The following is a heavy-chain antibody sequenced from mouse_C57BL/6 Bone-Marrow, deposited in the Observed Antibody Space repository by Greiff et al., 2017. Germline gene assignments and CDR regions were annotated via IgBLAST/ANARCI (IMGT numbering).Heavy chain of an antibody. J-gene: IGHJ2*01. Sequence: EVQLQQSGPELVKPGASVKISCKASGYTFTDYYMNWVKQSHGKSLEWIGDFHPNNDGTSYNQKFKGKATLTVDKSSSKAYMELRCLTSEYSAVYYCASPNLDYDFDYWGQGTTLTVSS. CDR3: ASPNLDYDFDY. V-gene: IGHV1-26*01. CDR2: FHPNNDGT. CDR1: GYTFTDYY. D-gene: IGHD1-1*02.